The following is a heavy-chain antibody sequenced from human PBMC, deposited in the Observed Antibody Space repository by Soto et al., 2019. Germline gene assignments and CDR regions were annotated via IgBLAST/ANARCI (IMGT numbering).Heavy chain of an antibody. J-gene: IGHJ4*02. D-gene: IGHD3-22*01. CDR1: GFTFSDYY. CDR3: ARDNDYYDSSGYFDY. V-gene: IGHV3-11*05. CDR2: ISSSSSYT. Sequence: GESLRLSCAASGFTFSDYYMSWIRQAPGKGLEWVSYISSSSSYTNYADSVKGRFTISRDNAKNSLYLQMNSLRAEDTAVYYCARDNDYYDSSGYFDYWGQGTLVTVSS.